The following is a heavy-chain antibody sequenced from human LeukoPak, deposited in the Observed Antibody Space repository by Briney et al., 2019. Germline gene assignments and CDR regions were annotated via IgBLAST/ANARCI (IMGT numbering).Heavy chain of an antibody. CDR3: ARDQVEMATIGGY. CDR2: IIPILGIA. CDR1: GGTFSSYA. Sequence: GASVKVSCKASGGTFSSYAISWVRRAPGQGLEWMGRIIPILGIANYAQKFQGRVTITADKSTSTAYMELSSLRSEDTAVYYCARDQVEMATIGGYWGQGTLVTVSS. V-gene: IGHV1-69*04. J-gene: IGHJ4*02. D-gene: IGHD5-24*01.